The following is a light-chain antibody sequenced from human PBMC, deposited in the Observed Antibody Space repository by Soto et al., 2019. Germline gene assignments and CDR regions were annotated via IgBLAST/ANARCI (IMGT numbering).Light chain of an antibody. V-gene: IGKV1-5*03. CDR2: KAS. J-gene: IGKJ2*01. Sequence: DIQMTQSPSTLSASVGDRVTITCRASQSISSWLAWYQQKPGKAPKLLIYKASSLESGVTSRFSGSGSGTEFTLTISSVQPDDFATYYCQQYSTYSYTFGQGTKLEIK. CDR3: QQYSTYSYT. CDR1: QSISSW.